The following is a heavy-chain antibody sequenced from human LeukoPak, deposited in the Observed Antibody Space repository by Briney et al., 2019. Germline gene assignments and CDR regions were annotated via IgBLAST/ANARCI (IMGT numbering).Heavy chain of an antibody. V-gene: IGHV1-2*02. CDR1: GYTFTNHL. D-gene: IGHD5-18*01. CDR3: ARERYTAYGNFDY. Sequence: ASVKVSCKTAGYTFTNHLMHWVRQAPGQGLEWMGWINPNSGDTNYVQKFQGRVTMTRDPSISTAYMELSGLRANDTAVYYCARERYTAYGNFDYGGQGTQVTVSS. J-gene: IGHJ4*02. CDR2: INPNSGDT.